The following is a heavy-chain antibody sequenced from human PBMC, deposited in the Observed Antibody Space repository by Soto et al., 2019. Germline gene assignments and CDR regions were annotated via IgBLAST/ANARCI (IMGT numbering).Heavy chain of an antibody. V-gene: IGHV4-30-2*01. J-gene: IGHJ3*02. CDR3: AGSEYYYDSSGYYSLAFDI. CDR2: IYHSGST. CDR1: GVSISSGGYS. D-gene: IGHD3-22*01. Sequence: SETLSLTCAVSGVSISSGGYSWSWIRQPPGKGLEWIGYIYHSGSTYYNPSLKSRVTISVDRSKNQFSLKLSSVTAADTAVYYCAGSEYYYDSSGYYSLAFDIWGQGTMVTVSS.